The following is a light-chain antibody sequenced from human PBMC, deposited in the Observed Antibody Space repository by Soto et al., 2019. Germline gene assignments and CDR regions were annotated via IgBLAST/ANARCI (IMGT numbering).Light chain of an antibody. V-gene: IGKV3-20*01. J-gene: IGKJ1*01. CDR2: SAS. CDR1: QNISSSF. Sequence: EIVLTQSPGTLSLSPGERATLSCRASQNISSSFLAWYQQKPGQAPRLLIYSASTRATGFPDRFSGSGSGTNFTLTISRLEPEDFALYYCQQFDRSPRTFGQGAKVDIK. CDR3: QQFDRSPRT.